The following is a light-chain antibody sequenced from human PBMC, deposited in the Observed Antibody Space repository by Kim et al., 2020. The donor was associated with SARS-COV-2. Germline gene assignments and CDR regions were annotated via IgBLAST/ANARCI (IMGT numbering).Light chain of an antibody. CDR2: EVT. Sequence: QSALTQPASVSGSPGQSITMSCTGTTSDVGAYNYVSWYQQYPGEAPKLIISEVTKRPPGVSIRFSGSKSENTASLTISGLQAEDEADYHCSSYTTSRTVVFGGGTQLTVL. V-gene: IGLV2-14*01. CDR1: TSDVGAYNY. J-gene: IGLJ2*01. CDR3: SSYTTSRTVV.